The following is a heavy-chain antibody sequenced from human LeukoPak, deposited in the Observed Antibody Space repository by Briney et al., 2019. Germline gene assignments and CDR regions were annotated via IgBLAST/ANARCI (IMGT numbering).Heavy chain of an antibody. Sequence: PGGSLRLSCAASGFTFSSYGMHWVRQAPGKGLEWVAFIRYDGSNKYYADSVKGRFTISRDNSKNTLYLQMNSLRAEDTAVYYCAKDPRRSSGTYRFDYWGQGTLVTVSS. CDR1: GFTFSSYG. CDR2: IRYDGSNK. J-gene: IGHJ4*02. D-gene: IGHD1-26*01. V-gene: IGHV3-30*02. CDR3: AKDPRRSSGTYRFDY.